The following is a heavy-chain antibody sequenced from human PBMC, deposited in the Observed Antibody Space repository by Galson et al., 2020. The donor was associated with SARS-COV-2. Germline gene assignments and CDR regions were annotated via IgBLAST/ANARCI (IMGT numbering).Heavy chain of an antibody. D-gene: IGHD3-10*01. CDR3: ARGGSGSLDH. CDR1: GFTFNNYW. Sequence: GGSLRLSCAASGFTFNNYWMHWVRQAPGKGLVWVSHITSDGSITPYADSVKGRFTISRDNAKNTLYLQMNSLRAEDTAVYYCARGGSGSLDHCGQVTLVIVSP. V-gene: IGHV3-74*01. CDR2: ITSDGSIT. J-gene: IGHJ5*02.